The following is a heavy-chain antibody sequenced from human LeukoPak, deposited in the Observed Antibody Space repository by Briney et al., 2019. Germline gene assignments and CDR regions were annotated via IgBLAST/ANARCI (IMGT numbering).Heavy chain of an antibody. CDR2: IWYDGSNK. CDR3: AKGGYSGYEWGSYLDY. V-gene: IGHV3-33*06. CDR1: GFTFSSYG. Sequence: GGSLRLSCAASGFTFSSYGMHWVRQAPGKGLEWVAVIWYDGSNKYYADSVKGRFTISRDNSKNALYLQMNSLRAEDTAVYYCAKGGYSGYEWGSYLDYWGQGTLVTVSS. J-gene: IGHJ4*02. D-gene: IGHD5-12*01.